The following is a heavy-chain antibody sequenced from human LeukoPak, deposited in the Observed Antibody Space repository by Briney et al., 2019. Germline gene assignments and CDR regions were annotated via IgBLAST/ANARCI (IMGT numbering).Heavy chain of an antibody. CDR2: ISSSSSYI. CDR3: ARDVALSTYHFDSSGLLDY. V-gene: IGHV3-21*01. J-gene: IGHJ4*02. D-gene: IGHD3-22*01. Sequence: GGSLRLSCAASGFTFSSYSMNWVRQAPGKGLEWVSSISSSSSYIYYADSVKGRFTISRDNAKNSLYLQMNSLRGEDTAVYYCARDVALSTYHFDSSGLLDYWGQGTLVTVSS. CDR1: GFTFSSYS.